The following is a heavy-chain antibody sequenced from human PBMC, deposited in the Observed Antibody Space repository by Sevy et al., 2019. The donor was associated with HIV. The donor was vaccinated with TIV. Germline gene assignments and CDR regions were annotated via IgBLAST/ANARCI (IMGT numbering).Heavy chain of an antibody. CDR3: ARVTVRGFDY. CDR2: LYSGGST. V-gene: IGHV3-53*01. Sequence: GGSLRLSCTASGFTVSSNYMSWVRQAPGKGLEWVSVLYSGGSTYYAGSVKGRFTISRDNSKNTLYLQMNSLRAEDTAVYYCARVTVRGFDYWGQGTLVTVSS. CDR1: GFTVSSNY. J-gene: IGHJ4*02. D-gene: IGHD3-10*01.